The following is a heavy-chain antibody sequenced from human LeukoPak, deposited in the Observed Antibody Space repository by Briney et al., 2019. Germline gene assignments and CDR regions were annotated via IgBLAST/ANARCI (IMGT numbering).Heavy chain of an antibody. V-gene: IGHV4-30-4*08. CDR2: IYYSGST. J-gene: IGHJ4*02. Sequence: SETLSLTCTVSGGSIRSSYYYWGWIRQPPGKGLEWIGYIYYSGSTYYNPSLKSRVTISVDTSKNQFSLKLSSVTAADTAVYYCARGNKVVVVAATSYYFDYWGQGTLVTVSS. CDR1: GGSIRSSYYY. CDR3: ARGNKVVVVAATSYYFDY. D-gene: IGHD2-15*01.